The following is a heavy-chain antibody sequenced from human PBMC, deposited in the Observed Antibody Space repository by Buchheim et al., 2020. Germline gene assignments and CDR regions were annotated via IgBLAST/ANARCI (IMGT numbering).Heavy chain of an antibody. J-gene: IGHJ4*01. CDR2: LSANGGEA. D-gene: IGHD3-3*01. Sequence: VQLVESGGGVVQPGRSLRLSCAASGFVFSTYSMNWVRQAPGKGPEWVSILSANGGEAHYADSVKGRFTISRDNSKNTLYLQLNSLRADDTAVYYCARGASTITRHFDNWGQGTL. CDR3: ARGASTITRHFDN. CDR1: GFVFSTYS. V-gene: IGHV3-23*04.